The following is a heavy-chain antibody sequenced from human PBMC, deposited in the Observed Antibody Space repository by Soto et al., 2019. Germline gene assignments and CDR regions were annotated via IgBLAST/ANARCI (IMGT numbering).Heavy chain of an antibody. CDR1: GFSFIEYS. V-gene: IGHV3-23*01. J-gene: IGHJ6*02. D-gene: IGHD6-19*01. Sequence: GGSLRLSCAASGFSFIEYSMTWVRQAPGKGLQWVSAISGDTATTHYADSVKGRFTISRDNSRDTLYLQMNSLRVEDTAIYYCAKPLQQWLLQGSGVDVWGQGTTVTVSS. CDR2: ISGDTATT. CDR3: AKPLQQWLLQGSGVDV.